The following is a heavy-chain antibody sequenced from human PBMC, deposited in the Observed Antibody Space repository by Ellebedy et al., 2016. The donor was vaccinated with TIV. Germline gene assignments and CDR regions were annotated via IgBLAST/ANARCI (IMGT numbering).Heavy chain of an antibody. CDR1: GFTFSSYW. CDR2: IKQDGSAK. Sequence: GESLKISXAASGFTFSSYWMQWVRQAPGKGLEWVANIKQDGSAKYYVDSVKGRFTISRDNAKNSVYLQMNNLRAEDTAVYYCARRHFDLWGRGTLVTVSS. J-gene: IGHJ2*01. CDR3: ARRHFDL. V-gene: IGHV3-7*01.